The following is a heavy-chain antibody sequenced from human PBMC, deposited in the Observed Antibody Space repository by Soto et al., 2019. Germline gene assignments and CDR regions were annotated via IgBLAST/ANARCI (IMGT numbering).Heavy chain of an antibody. J-gene: IGHJ5*02. CDR1: GFTFSSHW. D-gene: IGHD6-6*01. V-gene: IGHV3-7*01. CDR2: IKQDGSEK. CDR3: ARSIAARLNWFDP. Sequence: GGSLRLSCAASGFTFSSHWMSWVRQAPGKGLEWVANIKQDGSEKYYVDSVKGRFTISRDNAKNSLYLQMNSLRAEDTAVYYCARSIAARLNWFDPWGQGTLVTVPQ.